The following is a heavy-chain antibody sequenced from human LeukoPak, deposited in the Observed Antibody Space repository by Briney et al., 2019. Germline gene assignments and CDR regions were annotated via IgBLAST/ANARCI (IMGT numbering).Heavy chain of an antibody. V-gene: IGHV1-46*01. CDR2: INPSGGST. Sequence: ASVKVSCKASGYTFTSYYMHWVRQAPGQGLEWMGIINPSGGSTSYAQKFQGRVTVTRDMSTSTVYMELSSLRSEDTAVYYCAREPFADYDSSGYLPSPFDYWGRGTLVTVSS. D-gene: IGHD3-22*01. CDR1: GYTFTSYY. J-gene: IGHJ4*02. CDR3: AREPFADYDSSGYLPSPFDY.